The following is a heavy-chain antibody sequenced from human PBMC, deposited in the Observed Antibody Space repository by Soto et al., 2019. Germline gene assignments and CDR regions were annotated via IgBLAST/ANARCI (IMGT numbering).Heavy chain of an antibody. CDR1: GDSFSSYV. Sequence: EVQLFESGGDLQQPGGSLRLSCVVSGDSFSSYVMNWVRQAPGKGLEWVSGVTGSGVTTWYADSVKGRFTISRDNSKNTLFLQMNSLRAEDTAVYYCVKSQSGCYFAAFDIWGQGTTVTVSS. CDR3: VKSQSGCYFAAFDI. CDR2: VTGSGVTT. V-gene: IGHV3-23*01. J-gene: IGHJ3*02. D-gene: IGHD1-26*01.